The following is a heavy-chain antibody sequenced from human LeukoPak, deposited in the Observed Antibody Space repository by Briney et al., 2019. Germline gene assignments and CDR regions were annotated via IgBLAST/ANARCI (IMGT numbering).Heavy chain of an antibody. D-gene: IGHD6-19*01. CDR3: AKPPPQYTSGSRWYFDL. CDR2: ISLTGGDT. V-gene: IGHV3-23*01. Sequence: GGSLRLSCAASGFTFTNYAMSWVRQAPGKGLEWVSAISLTGGDTFYADCVKGRFTMSRDNSKNTLYLQMNNLRAEDTAIYYCAKPPPQYTSGSRWYFDLWGRGTLVTVSS. J-gene: IGHJ2*01. CDR1: GFTFTNYA.